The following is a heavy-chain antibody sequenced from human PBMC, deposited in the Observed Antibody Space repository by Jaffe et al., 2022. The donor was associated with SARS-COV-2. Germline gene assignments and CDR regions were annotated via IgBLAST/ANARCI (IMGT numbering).Heavy chain of an antibody. CDR2: ISSSSSYI. J-gene: IGHJ3*02. D-gene: IGHD3-22*01. CDR1: GFTFSSYS. CDR3: ARERDPDSSGYYLDAFDI. V-gene: IGHV3-21*01. Sequence: EVQLVESGGGLVKPGGSLRLSCAASGFTFSSYSMNWVRQAPGKGLEWVSSISSSSSYIYYADSVKGRFTISRDNAKNSLYLQMNSLRAEDTAVYYCARERDPDSSGYYLDAFDIWGQGTMVTVSS.